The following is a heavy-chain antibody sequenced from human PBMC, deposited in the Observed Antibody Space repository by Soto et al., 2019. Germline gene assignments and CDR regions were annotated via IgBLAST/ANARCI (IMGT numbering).Heavy chain of an antibody. CDR2: IYHSGST. CDR3: ARALEVQLAGNWFDP. CDR1: GGSICSSNW. Sequence: SETLSLTCAVSGGSICSSNWWSWVRQPPGKGLEWIGEIYHSGSTNYNPSLKSRVTISVDKSKNQFSLKLSSVTAADTAVYYCARALEVQLAGNWFDPWGQGTLVTVSS. V-gene: IGHV4-4*02. D-gene: IGHD6-6*01. J-gene: IGHJ5*02.